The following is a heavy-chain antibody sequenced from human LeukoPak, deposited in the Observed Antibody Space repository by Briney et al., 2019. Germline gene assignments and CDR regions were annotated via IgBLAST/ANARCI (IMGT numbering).Heavy chain of an antibody. D-gene: IGHD6-6*01. CDR2: ISGSSSYI. Sequence: GGSLRLSCAASGFTFSSYSMNWVRQAPGKGLEWVSSISGSSSYIYYADSVEGRFTISRDNAKNSLYLQMNSLRAEDTAVYYCARTEGSSSYLDWGQGTLVTVSS. J-gene: IGHJ4*02. CDR3: ARTEGSSSYLD. CDR1: GFTFSSYS. V-gene: IGHV3-21*01.